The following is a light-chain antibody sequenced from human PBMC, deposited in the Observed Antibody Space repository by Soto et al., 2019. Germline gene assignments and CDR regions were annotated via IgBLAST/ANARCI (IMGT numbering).Light chain of an antibody. V-gene: IGLV2-11*01. CDR3: CSYAGSYPVV. CDR1: SSDVGGYNY. CDR2: DVT. Sequence: QSVLTQPRSVSGSPGQSVTISCTGTSSDVGGYNYVSWYQQHPGKAPKLMIYDVTERPSGVPDRFSGSKSGNTASLTISGLQAEDEADYYCCSYAGSYPVVFGGGTKLPVL. J-gene: IGLJ2*01.